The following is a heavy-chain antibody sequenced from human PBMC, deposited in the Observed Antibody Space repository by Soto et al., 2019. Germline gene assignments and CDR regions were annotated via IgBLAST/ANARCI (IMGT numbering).Heavy chain of an antibody. J-gene: IGHJ6*03. D-gene: IGHD3-3*01. CDR1: GYTFTSYD. V-gene: IGHV1-8*01. CDR3: ARGDYYDFWSGCYYMDV. Sequence: QVQLVQSGAEVKKPGASVKVSCKASGYTFTSYDINWVRQATGQGLEWMGWMNPNSGNTGYAQKFQGRVIMTRNTSISTAYMELSSLRSEDTAVYYCARGDYYDFWSGCYYMDVWGKGTTVTVSS. CDR2: MNPNSGNT.